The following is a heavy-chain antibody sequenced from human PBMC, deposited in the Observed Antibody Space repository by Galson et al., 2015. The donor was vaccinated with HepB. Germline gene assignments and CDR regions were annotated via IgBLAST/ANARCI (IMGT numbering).Heavy chain of an antibody. CDR1: GFTFSSYS. D-gene: IGHD2-2*01. Sequence: SLRLSCAASGFTFSSYSMNWVRQAPGKGLEWVSYISSSSSTIYYADSGKGRFTISRDNAKNSLYLQMNSLRAEDTAVYYCARDGYCSSTSCYVIREYYGMDVWGQGTTVTVSS. J-gene: IGHJ6*02. V-gene: IGHV3-48*01. CDR2: ISSSSSTI. CDR3: ARDGYCSSTSCYVIREYYGMDV.